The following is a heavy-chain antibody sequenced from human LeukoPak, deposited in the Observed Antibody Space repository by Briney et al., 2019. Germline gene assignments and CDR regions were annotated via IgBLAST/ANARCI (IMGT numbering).Heavy chain of an antibody. Sequence: GASVKLSCKASGYTFTSYYMHWVRQPPGQGLEWMGIINHNGGSTRYAQELQGRVTMTRDTSTSTVYMERSSLRSEDTAVYYCARDLIPSIAAAGTLFYWGQGTLVTVSS. CDR2: INHNGGST. CDR3: ARDLIPSIAAAGTLFY. CDR1: GYTFTSYY. J-gene: IGHJ4*02. V-gene: IGHV1-46*01. D-gene: IGHD6-13*01.